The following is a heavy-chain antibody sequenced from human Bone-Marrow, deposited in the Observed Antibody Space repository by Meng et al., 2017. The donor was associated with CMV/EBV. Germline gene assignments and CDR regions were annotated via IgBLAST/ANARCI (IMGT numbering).Heavy chain of an antibody. CDR1: GFTFSDYY. J-gene: IGHJ4*02. V-gene: IGHV3-11*01. Sequence: GESLKIPCAASGFTFSDYYMSWIRQAPGKGLEWVSYISSSGSTIYYPDSVKGRFTISRDNSKNTLIVQMNSLRAEDTALYYCVRWSRGYSGYGAINDWGQGTRVTGSS. D-gene: IGHD5-12*01. CDR3: VRWSRGYSGYGAIND. CDR2: ISSSGSTI.